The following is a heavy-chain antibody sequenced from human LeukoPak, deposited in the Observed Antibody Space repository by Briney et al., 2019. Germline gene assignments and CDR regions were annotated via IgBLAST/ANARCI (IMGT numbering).Heavy chain of an antibody. CDR1: GGTFSIYA. V-gene: IGHV1-69*04. CDR2: IIPILGIA. D-gene: IGHD3-10*01. CDR3: ARDATLLWFGETLGGNSDY. Sequence: SVKVSCKSSGGTFSIYASSWLRHAPGQALEWGGRIIPILGIANYAQKFQGRVTITADESPSTAYMALSSLRSEDTAVYSCARDATLLWFGETLGGNSDYWGHGTLVTVSS. J-gene: IGHJ4*01.